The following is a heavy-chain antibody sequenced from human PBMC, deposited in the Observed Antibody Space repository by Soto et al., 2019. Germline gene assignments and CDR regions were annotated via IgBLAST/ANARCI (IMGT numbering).Heavy chain of an antibody. J-gene: IGHJ4*02. Sequence: PSETLSLTCTVSGGSISSYYWSWIRQPPGKGLEWIGYIYYSGSTNYNPSLKSRVTISVDTSKNQFSLKLSSVTAADTAVYYCARHPEAVDGTLDFDYWGQGTLVTVSS. D-gene: IGHD6-19*01. CDR3: ARHPEAVDGTLDFDY. CDR2: IYYSGST. V-gene: IGHV4-59*08. CDR1: GGSISSYY.